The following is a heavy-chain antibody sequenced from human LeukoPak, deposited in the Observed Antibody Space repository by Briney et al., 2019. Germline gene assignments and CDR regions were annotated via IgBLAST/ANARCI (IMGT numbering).Heavy chain of an antibody. CDR1: GFIFSPYW. CDR2: MKEDGGEK. CDR3: ADFGGGRGN. D-gene: IGHD3-16*01. J-gene: IGHJ4*02. Sequence: GGSLRLSCAASGFIFSPYWVTWVRQAPGMGLEWVANMKEDGGEKFYVDSVRGRFTISRDNAKNSVYLQMNSLRAEDTAVYCCADFGGGRGNWGQGTPVTVSS. V-gene: IGHV3-7*01.